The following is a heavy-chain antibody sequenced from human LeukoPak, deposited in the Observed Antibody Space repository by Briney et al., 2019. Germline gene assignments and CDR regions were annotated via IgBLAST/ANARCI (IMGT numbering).Heavy chain of an antibody. CDR2: ITATSSYI. CDR3: AKTTVTTSLPFDY. CDR1: GFTFSSYS. Sequence: GGSLRLSCAVSGFTFSSYSMNWVRQAPGKGLEWVSSITATSSYIYYADSVRGRFTISRDNAKNSLYLQMNRLRAEDTAVYYCAKTTVTTSLPFDYWGQGTLVTVSS. D-gene: IGHD4-17*01. V-gene: IGHV3-21*01. J-gene: IGHJ4*02.